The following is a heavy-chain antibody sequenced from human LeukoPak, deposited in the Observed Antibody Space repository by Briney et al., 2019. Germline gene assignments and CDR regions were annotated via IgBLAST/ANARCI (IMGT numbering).Heavy chain of an antibody. CDR2: IYSGGTT. V-gene: IGHV3-53*01. J-gene: IGHJ4*02. Sequence: GGSLRLSCAASGITSSGSGMSWVRQAPGKGLEWVSLIYSGGTTYYADSVKGRFTISRDNSKNTLYLQMNSLRAEDTAVYYCARRAGGYSHPYDYWGQGILVTVSS. CDR1: GITSSGSG. D-gene: IGHD4-23*01. CDR3: ARRAGGYSHPYDY.